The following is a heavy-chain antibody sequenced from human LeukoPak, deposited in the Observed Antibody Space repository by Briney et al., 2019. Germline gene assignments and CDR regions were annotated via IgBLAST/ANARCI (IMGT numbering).Heavy chain of an antibody. Sequence: GGSLRLSCAASGFTFSSYWMHWVRQAPGKGLVWVSRINSDGSSTDYADSVKGRFTISRDNAKNTLYLQMNSLRAEDTAVYYCAKGPAAGVLDYYYYMDVWGKGTTVTVSS. CDR2: INSDGSST. CDR1: GFTFSSYW. V-gene: IGHV3-74*01. J-gene: IGHJ6*03. CDR3: AKGPAAGVLDYYYYMDV. D-gene: IGHD6-13*01.